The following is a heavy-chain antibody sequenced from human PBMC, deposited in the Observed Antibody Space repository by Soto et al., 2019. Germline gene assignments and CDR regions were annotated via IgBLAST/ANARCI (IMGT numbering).Heavy chain of an antibody. CDR3: ASEGVRGMDV. CDR1: GYTFTSYD. D-gene: IGHD3-16*01. CDR2: MNPNSANT. Sequence: QVQLVQSGAEVKKPGASVMVSCKASGYTFTSYDINWVRQATGQGLEMMGWMNPNSANTGYAPKFQGRVTITRNTSICTAYMELSSLRSEETAVYYCASEGVRGMDVWGQGTTVNVPS. J-gene: IGHJ6*02. V-gene: IGHV1-8*01.